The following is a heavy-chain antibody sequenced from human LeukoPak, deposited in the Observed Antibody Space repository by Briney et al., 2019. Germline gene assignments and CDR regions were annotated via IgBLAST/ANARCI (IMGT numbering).Heavy chain of an antibody. D-gene: IGHD6-13*01. CDR3: ARDGGPGYSSSAAYYYYMDV. V-gene: IGHV4-4*07. CDR1: GGSISSYY. Sequence: SETLSLTCTVSGGSISSYYWSWIRQPAGKGLEWIGRIYTSGSTNYNPSLKSRVTMSVDTSENQFSLKLSSVTAADTAVYYCARDGGPGYSSSAAYYYYMDVWGEGTTVTISS. CDR2: IYTSGST. J-gene: IGHJ6*03.